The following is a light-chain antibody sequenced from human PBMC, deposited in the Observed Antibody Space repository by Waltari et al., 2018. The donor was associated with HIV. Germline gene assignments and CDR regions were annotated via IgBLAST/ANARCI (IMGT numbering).Light chain of an antibody. Sequence: AIQMTQPPPSLSASVGDKVSITCRASQGITNDLGWYQEKPGEAPKLLIYAASSLQTGVPSRFSGSGSGTDFTLTISNLQPEDFATYYCLQDFSYPRTFGQGTKVEIK. V-gene: IGKV1-6*01. J-gene: IGKJ1*01. CDR3: LQDFSYPRT. CDR2: AAS. CDR1: QGITND.